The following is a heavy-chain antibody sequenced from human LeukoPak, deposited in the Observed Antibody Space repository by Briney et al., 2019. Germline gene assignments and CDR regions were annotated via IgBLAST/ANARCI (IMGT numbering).Heavy chain of an antibody. CDR1: GYTFVTCG. J-gene: IGHJ4*02. Sequence: ASVKVSCKASGYTFVTCGISWVRQAPGQGLEWMGWISPYNGNTNYAQKFQGRVTMTTDTSTTTAYMELRSLRSDDTAVYYCARETSPYTGSPQDYWGQGTLVTVSS. D-gene: IGHD1-26*01. CDR2: ISPYNGNT. V-gene: IGHV1-18*01. CDR3: ARETSPYTGSPQDY.